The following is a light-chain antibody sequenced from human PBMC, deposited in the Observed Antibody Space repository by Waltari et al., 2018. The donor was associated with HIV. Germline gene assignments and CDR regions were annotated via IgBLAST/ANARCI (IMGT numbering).Light chain of an antibody. Sequence: DIQMTQAPSSLSASVGDRVTITCQASQDIRSYLNLYQQKPGKDPKFLIYDASNLETGVPSRLSGSGSGTDFTFTISSLQPEDIATYYCQQYDNLPLTFGGGTTVELK. V-gene: IGKV1-33*01. J-gene: IGKJ4*01. CDR1: QDIRSY. CDR3: QQYDNLPLT. CDR2: DAS.